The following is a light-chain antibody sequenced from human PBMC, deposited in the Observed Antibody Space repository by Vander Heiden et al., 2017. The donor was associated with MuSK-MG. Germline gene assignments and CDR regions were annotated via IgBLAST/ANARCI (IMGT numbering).Light chain of an antibody. Sequence: DIVMTQSPDSLAVSVGERATINCKSSQSVLYSSNNKNYLAWYQQKPGLPPKLLIYWASTREAGVPDRFSGRGSGTDFTLTISILQAEDVAVYSCQQDDSTPWTFGQGTKVEIK. V-gene: IGKV4-1*01. J-gene: IGKJ1*01. CDR3: QQDDSTPWT. CDR2: WAS. CDR1: QSVLYSSNNKNY.